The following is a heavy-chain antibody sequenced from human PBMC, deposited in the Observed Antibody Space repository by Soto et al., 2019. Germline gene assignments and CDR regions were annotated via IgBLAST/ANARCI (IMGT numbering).Heavy chain of an antibody. CDR3: ASSSVALHAYNCSHP. Sequence: VASVKGSCKASGYTFTSYYMHWVRQAPGQGLEWMGIINPSGGSTSYAQKFQGRVTMTRDTSTSTVYMELSSLRSEDTAVYYCASSSVALHAYNCSHPWGQALLLTVST. CDR2: INPSGGST. J-gene: IGHJ5*02. CDR1: GYTFTSYY. V-gene: IGHV1-46*01. D-gene: IGHD6-19*01.